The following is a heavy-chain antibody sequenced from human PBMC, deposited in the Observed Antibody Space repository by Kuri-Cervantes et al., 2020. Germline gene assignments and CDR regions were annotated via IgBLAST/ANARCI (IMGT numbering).Heavy chain of an antibody. J-gene: IGHJ4*02. V-gene: IGHV3-23*01. D-gene: IGHD4-17*01. Sequence: GESLKISCAASGFTFSSYAMSWVRQAPGKGLEWVSAISGSGGSTYYADSVKGRFTISRDNSKNTLYLQMNSLRAEDTAVYYCARGPTATTDYWGQGTLVTVSS. CDR1: GFTFSSYA. CDR3: ARGPTATTDY. CDR2: ISGSGGST.